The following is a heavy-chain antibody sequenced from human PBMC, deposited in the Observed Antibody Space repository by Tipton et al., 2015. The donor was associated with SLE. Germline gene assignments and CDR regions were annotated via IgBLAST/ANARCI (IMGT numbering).Heavy chain of an antibody. CDR2: IHSSGTT. J-gene: IGHJ4*02. D-gene: IGHD3-10*01. CDR1: GGAVIHNY. Sequence: TLSLTCSVSGGAVIHNYWSWIRQPPGKGLEWIGYIHSSGTTKYNSSLRSRVTISVDTSKNQFSLMLSSVTAADTAVYYCARHDYYGSGRVYWGQGTLVTVSS. CDR3: ARHDYYGSGRVY. V-gene: IGHV4-59*08.